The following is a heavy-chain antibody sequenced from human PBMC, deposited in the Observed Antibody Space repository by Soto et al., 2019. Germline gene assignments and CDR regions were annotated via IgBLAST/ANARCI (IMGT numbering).Heavy chain of an antibody. V-gene: IGHV3-20*01. Sequence: GGSLRLSCAASGFTFSSSPMSWVRQAPGKGLEWVSGITGNGGSTCYADSVKGRFTISRDNAKNSLYLLMNSLRAEDTALYHCARQYCYSSSCYYSFDYWGQGTLVTVSS. CDR2: ITGNGGST. CDR3: ARQYCYSSSCYYSFDY. CDR1: GFTFSSSP. J-gene: IGHJ4*02. D-gene: IGHD2-2*01.